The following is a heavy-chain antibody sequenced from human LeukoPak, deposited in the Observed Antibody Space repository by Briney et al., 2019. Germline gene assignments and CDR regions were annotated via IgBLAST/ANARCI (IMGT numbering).Heavy chain of an antibody. CDR2: ISAYNGNT. V-gene: IGHV1-18*01. Sequence: ASVKVSCKASGYTFTSYGISWVRQAPGQGLEWMGWISAYNGNTNYAQKLQGRVTMTTDTSTSTAYMELRSLRPDDTAVYYCARGRDSGSYPNYYYYMDVWGKGTTVTVSS. J-gene: IGHJ6*03. CDR1: GYTFTSYG. D-gene: IGHD1-26*01. CDR3: ARGRDSGSYPNYYYYMDV.